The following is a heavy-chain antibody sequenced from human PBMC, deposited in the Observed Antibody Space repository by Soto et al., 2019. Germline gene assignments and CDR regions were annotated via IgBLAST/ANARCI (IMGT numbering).Heavy chain of an antibody. J-gene: IGHJ4*02. CDR1: GFTFSSNY. V-gene: IGHV3-23*01. CDR2: ISGSGGST. CDR3: AKGLKGSSSWSPHFDY. Sequence: AGSLTLSCAASGFTFSSNYMSWVRQPPGKGLEWLSAISGSGGSTYYADSVKGRSTISRDNSKNTLYLQMNSLRAEDTAVYYCAKGLKGSSSWSPHFDYWGQGTLVTVSS. D-gene: IGHD6-13*01.